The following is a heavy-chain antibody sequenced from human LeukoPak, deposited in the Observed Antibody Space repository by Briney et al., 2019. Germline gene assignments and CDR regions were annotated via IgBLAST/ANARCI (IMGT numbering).Heavy chain of an antibody. CDR1: GFTFSSYA. CDR2: ISGSGGST. CDR3: AKGGSSLYFFDY. J-gene: IGHJ4*02. V-gene: IGHV3-23*01. Sequence: GGSLRLSCAASGFTFSSYATSWVRQAPGKGLEWVSAISGSGGSTYYADSVKGRFTISRDNSKSTLYLQMNSLRAEDTAVYYCAKGGSSLYFFDYWGQGTLVTVSS. D-gene: IGHD1-26*01.